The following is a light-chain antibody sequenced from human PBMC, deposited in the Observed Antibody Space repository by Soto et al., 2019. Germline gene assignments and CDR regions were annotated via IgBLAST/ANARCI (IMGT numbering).Light chain of an antibody. CDR2: WAS. J-gene: IGKJ2*01. Sequence: DIVMTQSPDSLTVSLGERATINCKSSQNVLYSKNYLAWYQQKPGQPPNLLLYWASTRESGVPDRFSGSGSGTDFTLTSSSLQAEDVAVYFCQQYYSTPYTFGQGTKLEIK. CDR3: QQYYSTPYT. V-gene: IGKV4-1*01. CDR1: QNVLYSKNY.